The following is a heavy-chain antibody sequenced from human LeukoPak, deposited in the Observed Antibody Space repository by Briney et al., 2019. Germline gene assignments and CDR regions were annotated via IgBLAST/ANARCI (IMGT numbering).Heavy chain of an antibody. J-gene: IGHJ4*02. CDR2: IYPDDSNT. D-gene: IGHD6-25*01. CDR1: GYNFAAYW. Sequence: GESLKISCKGSGYNFAAYWIGWVRQMPGKGLEWMAIIYPDDSNTRYTPSFQGQVTLSADKSISTAYLQWASLKASDTAMYYCARLPAGSTGWPDCWGQGTLVTISS. CDR3: ARLPAGSTGWPDC. V-gene: IGHV5-51*01.